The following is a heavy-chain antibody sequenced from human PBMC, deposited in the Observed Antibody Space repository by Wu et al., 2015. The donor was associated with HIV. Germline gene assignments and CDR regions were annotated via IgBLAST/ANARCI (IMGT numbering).Heavy chain of an antibody. V-gene: IGHV1-69*04. CDR2: IIPTLGVA. CDR1: RGTFDNYA. Sequence: QVQLVQSGAELKKPGSSVKVSCKASRGTFDNYAISWVRQAPGQGLEWLGRIIPTLGVASYVPKFLGRVTITADGSTATAYMEMSNLRSEDTAVYFCTRSSFAGSSDTWYSFDKWGQGTLVTVSS. D-gene: IGHD1-14*01. J-gene: IGHJ4*02. CDR3: TRSSFAGSSDTWYSFDK.